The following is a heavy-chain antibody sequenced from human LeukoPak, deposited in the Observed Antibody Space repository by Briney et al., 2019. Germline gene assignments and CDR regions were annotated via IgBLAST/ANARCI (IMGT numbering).Heavy chain of an antibody. CDR1: GFIFSSYS. D-gene: IGHD1-26*01. Sequence: PGGSLRLSCAASGFIFSSYSMNWVRRAPGKGLQWVSSINEDGRYIYFTDSLKGRFTVSRDNADNSLYLQMNGLRAEDTAVYYCARGHSGRYQRNDAYDIWGRGTLVTVSS. CDR3: ARGHSGRYQRNDAYDI. V-gene: IGHV3-21*01. J-gene: IGHJ3*02. CDR2: INEDGRYI.